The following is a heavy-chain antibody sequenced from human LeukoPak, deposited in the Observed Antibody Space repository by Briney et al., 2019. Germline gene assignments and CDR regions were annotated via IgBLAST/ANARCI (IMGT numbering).Heavy chain of an antibody. J-gene: IGHJ4*02. CDR2: IYYSGST. CDR1: GGSISSYY. V-gene: IGHV4-59*01. CDR3: ARDPVPNY. D-gene: IGHD3-10*01. Sequence: SETLSLTCTVSGGSISSYYWSWIRQPPGKGLEWIGYIYYSGSTNYNPSLKSRVTISVDTSKNQFSLKLSSVTAADTAVYYCARDPVPNYWGQGTLVTVSS.